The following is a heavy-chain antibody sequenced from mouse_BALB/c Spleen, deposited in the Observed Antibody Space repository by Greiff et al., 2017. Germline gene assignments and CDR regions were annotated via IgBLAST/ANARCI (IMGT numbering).Heavy chain of an antibody. CDR3: AREARWLTDY. CDR1: GFTFSDYY. D-gene: IGHD2-3*01. CDR2: ISDGGSYT. V-gene: IGHV5-4*02. J-gene: IGHJ2*01. Sequence: EVKLVESGGGLVKPGGALKLSCAASGFTFSDYYMYWVRQTPEKRLEWVATISDGGSYTYYPDSVKGRFTISRDNAKNNLYLQMSSLKSEDTAMYYCAREARWLTDYWGQGTPLPVSS.